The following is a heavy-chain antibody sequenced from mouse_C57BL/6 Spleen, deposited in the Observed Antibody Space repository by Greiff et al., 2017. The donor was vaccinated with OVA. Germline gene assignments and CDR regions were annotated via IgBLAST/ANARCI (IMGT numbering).Heavy chain of an antibody. V-gene: IGHV1-80*01. CDR2: IYPGDGDT. J-gene: IGHJ2*01. CDR1: GYTFSSYW. CDR3: ARRPERDYFDY. Sequence: QVQLQQSGAELVKPGASVKISCKASGYTFSSYWMNWVKQRPGKGLEWIGQIYPGDGDTNYNGKFKGKATLTADKSSSTAYMQLSSLTSEDSAVYFCARRPERDYFDYWGQGTTLTVSS.